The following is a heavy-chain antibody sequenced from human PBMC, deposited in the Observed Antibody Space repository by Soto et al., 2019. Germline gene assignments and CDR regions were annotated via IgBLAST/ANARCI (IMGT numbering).Heavy chain of an antibody. CDR3: ARDWIPVADNTEDY. CDR2: IKQDGSEK. CDR1: GFTFSSYW. Sequence: GGSLRLSCAASGFTFSSYWMSWVRQAPGKGLEWVANIKQDGSEKYYVDSVKGRFTISRDNAKNSLYLQMNSLRAEDTAVYYCARDWIPVADNTEDYWGQGTLVTVSS. D-gene: IGHD6-19*01. J-gene: IGHJ4*02. V-gene: IGHV3-7*05.